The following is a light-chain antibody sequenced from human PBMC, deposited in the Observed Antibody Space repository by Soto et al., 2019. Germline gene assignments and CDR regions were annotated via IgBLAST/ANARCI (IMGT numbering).Light chain of an antibody. J-gene: IGKJ3*01. CDR2: STS. V-gene: IGKV1-39*01. CDR1: QTISSY. Sequence: DIQMTQSPPSLSASVGDRVTITCRASQTISSYVTWYQQKPGKAPKLLIYSTSTLQSGVSSRFSGSGSGTDFTLIISGRQAEEFATYCCQQSYSSPLSFGPRTRVDLK. CDR3: QQSYSSPLS.